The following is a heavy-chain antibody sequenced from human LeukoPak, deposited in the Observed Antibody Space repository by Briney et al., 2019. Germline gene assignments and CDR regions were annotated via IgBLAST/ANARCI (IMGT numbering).Heavy chain of an antibody. Sequence: PGRSLRLSCAASGFTFSSYGTHWVRQAPGKGLEWVAVIWYDGSNKYYADSVKGRFTISRDNSKNTLYLQMNSLRAEDTAAYYCAKEHSGYDLGYFDYWGQGTLVTVSS. J-gene: IGHJ4*02. CDR2: IWYDGSNK. CDR1: GFTFSSYG. V-gene: IGHV3-33*06. D-gene: IGHD5-12*01. CDR3: AKEHSGYDLGYFDY.